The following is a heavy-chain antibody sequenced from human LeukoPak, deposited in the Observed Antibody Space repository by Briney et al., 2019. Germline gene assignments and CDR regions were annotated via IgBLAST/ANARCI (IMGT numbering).Heavy chain of an antibody. Sequence: ASVKVSCKTSGYSFTSYYMHWVRQAPGQGLEWMGIIDPGGGSTSYAQKFQGRVAMTSDTSTRTVYMELTSLRSEDTAVYYCARGIAAAVPLGTIWGQGTLVTVSS. D-gene: IGHD6-13*01. CDR1: GYSFTSYY. J-gene: IGHJ4*02. CDR2: IDPGGGST. CDR3: ARGIAAAVPLGTI. V-gene: IGHV1-46*01.